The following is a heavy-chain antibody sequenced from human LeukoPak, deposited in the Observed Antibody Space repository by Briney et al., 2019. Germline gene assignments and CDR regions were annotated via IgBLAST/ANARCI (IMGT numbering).Heavy chain of an antibody. D-gene: IGHD3-16*01. CDR1: GGSISSYY. V-gene: IGHV4-59*01. CDR3: ARGRQGGLDY. J-gene: IGHJ4*02. CDR2: IYYSGST. Sequence: SETLSLTCTVSGGSISSYYSSWIRQPPGKGLEWIGYIYYSGSTNYNPSLKSRVTISVDTSKNQFSLKLSSVTAADTAVYYCARGRQGGLDYWGQGTLVTVSS.